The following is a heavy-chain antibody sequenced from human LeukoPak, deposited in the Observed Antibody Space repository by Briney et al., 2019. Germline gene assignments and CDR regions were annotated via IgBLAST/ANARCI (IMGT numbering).Heavy chain of an antibody. CDR3: ARVKGVGAAPFDY. CDR1: GFTFNSYS. D-gene: IGHD1-26*01. J-gene: IGHJ4*02. V-gene: IGHV3-48*02. Sequence: TGGSLRLSCTASGFTFNSYSMNWVRRAPGKGLEWVSYISVSSSTIYYADSVKGRFTISRDNAKNSLYLQMNSLRDGDTAVYYCARVKGVGAAPFDYWRQGNRVTASS. CDR2: ISVSSSTI.